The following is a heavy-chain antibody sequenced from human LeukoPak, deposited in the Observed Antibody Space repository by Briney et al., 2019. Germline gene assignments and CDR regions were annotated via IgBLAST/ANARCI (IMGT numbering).Heavy chain of an antibody. CDR1: GYTFTSYG. V-gene: IGHV1-18*01. CDR3: ARDGSYYDSSGYVLD. J-gene: IGHJ4*02. CDR2: ISAYNGNT. Sequence: ASVKVSCKASGYTFTSYGISWVRQAPGQGREWMGWISAYNGNTNYAQKHQGRVTMTTDTSTSTAYMELRSLRSDDTAVYYCARDGSYYDSSGYVLDWGQGTLVTVSS. D-gene: IGHD3-22*01.